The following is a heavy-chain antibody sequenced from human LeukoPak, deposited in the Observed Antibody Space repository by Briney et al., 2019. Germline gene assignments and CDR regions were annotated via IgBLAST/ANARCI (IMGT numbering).Heavy chain of an antibody. CDR2: ISGSGGST. CDR1: GFTFSSYA. CDR3: AKGLYGGYASADY. V-gene: IGHV3-23*01. D-gene: IGHD5-12*01. J-gene: IGHJ4*02. Sequence: GGSLRLSCAASGFTFSSYAMSWVRQAPGKGLEWVSAISGSGGSTYYADSVKGRFTFSRNNSTDTPYLPMNSVRAEDTAVYYCAKGLYGGYASADYWGQGTLVTVSS.